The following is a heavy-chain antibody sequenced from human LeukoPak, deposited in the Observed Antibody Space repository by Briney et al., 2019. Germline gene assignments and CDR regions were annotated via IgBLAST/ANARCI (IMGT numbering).Heavy chain of an antibody. CDR1: GYSFTSYW. J-gene: IGHJ4*02. Sequence: RGESLKISCQGSGYSFTSYWIGWVRQMPGKGLEWMGIIYPGDSDTRYSPSFQGQVTISADKSISTAYLQWSSLKASDTAMYYCARHGLAAAAPSDYWGQGTLVTVSS. CDR3: ARHGLAAAAPSDY. V-gene: IGHV5-51*01. CDR2: IYPGDSDT. D-gene: IGHD6-13*01.